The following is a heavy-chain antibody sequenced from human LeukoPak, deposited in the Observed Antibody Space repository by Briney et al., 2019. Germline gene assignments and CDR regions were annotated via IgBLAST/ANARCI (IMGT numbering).Heavy chain of an antibody. Sequence: PGGSLRLSCAASGFTFSGSAMHWVRHAPGKGLEWVSGISWNSGSIGYADSVKGRFTISRDNAKNSLYLQMNSLRAEDTALYYCAKDLTVRLGELSPEIDYWGQGTLVTVSS. J-gene: IGHJ4*02. CDR1: GFTFSGSA. D-gene: IGHD3-16*02. CDR2: ISWNSGSI. CDR3: AKDLTVRLGELSPEIDY. V-gene: IGHV3-9*01.